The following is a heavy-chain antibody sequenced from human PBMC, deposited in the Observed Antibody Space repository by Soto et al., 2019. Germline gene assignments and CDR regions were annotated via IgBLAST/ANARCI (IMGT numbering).Heavy chain of an antibody. CDR3: ARAAGGDFPIDY. D-gene: IGHD2-21*01. CDR1: GGSISSGGYS. Sequence: PSETLSLTCAVSGGSISSGGYSWSWIRQPLGKGLKWIGYIFHSGSTYYNPSLKSRVTISVDRSKNQFSLKLSSVTAADTAVYYCARAAGGDFPIDYWGQGTLVTVSS. J-gene: IGHJ4*02. CDR2: IFHSGST. V-gene: IGHV4-30-2*01.